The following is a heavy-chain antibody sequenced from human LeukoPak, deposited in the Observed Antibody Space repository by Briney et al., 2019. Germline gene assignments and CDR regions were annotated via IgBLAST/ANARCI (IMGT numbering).Heavy chain of an antibody. J-gene: IGHJ4*02. CDR2: VYYSGTT. V-gene: IGHV4-39*07. D-gene: IGHD6-19*01. CDR1: GGSISLSYYY. CDR3: ARGTLYSGWSHYFDY. Sequence: SSETLSLTCSVSGGSISLSYYYWGWIRQPPGKALEWIGSVYYSGTTSYNPSLKSRVTISVDMSKNHFSLRLSSVTAADTAMYYCARGTLYSGWSHYFDYWGQGSQVTVSS.